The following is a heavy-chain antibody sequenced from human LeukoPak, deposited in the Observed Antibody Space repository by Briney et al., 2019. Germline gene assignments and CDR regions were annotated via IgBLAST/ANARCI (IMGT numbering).Heavy chain of an antibody. J-gene: IGHJ4*02. V-gene: IGHV1-8*01. D-gene: IGHD3-10*01. CDR2: MNPNSGNT. Sequence: SSVKVSCKASGYTFTSYDINGVRQATGQGLEWRGWMNPNSGNTGYAQKFQGRVTTNRTTSIRTAYMELSSLRSEDTAVYYCARVYDSGSSSCHHWGQGTLVTVSS. CDR1: GYTFTSYD. CDR3: ARVYDSGSSSCHH.